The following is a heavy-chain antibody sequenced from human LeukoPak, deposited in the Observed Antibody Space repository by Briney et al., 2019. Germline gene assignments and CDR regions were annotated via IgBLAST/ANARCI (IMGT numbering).Heavy chain of an antibody. Sequence: GGSLRLSCAASGFTFSSYSMNWVRQAPGKGLEWVSSISSSSSYIYYADSVKGRFTISRDNAKNSLYLQMNSLRAEDTAVYYCARGVGATKHFDYWGQGTLVTVSS. CDR1: GFTFSSYS. CDR3: ARGVGATKHFDY. V-gene: IGHV3-21*01. CDR2: ISSSSSYI. D-gene: IGHD1-26*01. J-gene: IGHJ4*02.